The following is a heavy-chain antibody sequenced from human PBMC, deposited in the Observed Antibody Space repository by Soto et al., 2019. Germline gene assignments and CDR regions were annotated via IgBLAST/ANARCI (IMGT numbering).Heavy chain of an antibody. D-gene: IGHD1-26*01. CDR2: NSAHNGNT. CDR1: GYGFTTYG. CDR3: ASGSYVDY. J-gene: IGHJ4*02. V-gene: IGHV1-18*01. Sequence: QVHLVQSGAEVKKPGASVKVSCKGSGYGFTTYGITWVRQAPGQGLEWMAWNSAHNGNTNYAQKLQGRVTVTRDTSTSTAYMELRSLRSDDTAVDYCASGSYVDYWGQGALVTVSS.